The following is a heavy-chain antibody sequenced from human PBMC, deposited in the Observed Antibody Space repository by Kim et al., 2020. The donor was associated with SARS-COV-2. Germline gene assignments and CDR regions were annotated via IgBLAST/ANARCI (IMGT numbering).Heavy chain of an antibody. V-gene: IGHV3-23*01. Sequence: GGSLRLSCAASGFTFSIYAMSWVRQAPGKGLEWVSSISASGGSTYYADSVKGRFTISRDNSKNTLYLQINRLGAEDTAVYYCANRIPITAARGTWGQGTLVTVSS. CDR1: GFTFSIYA. D-gene: IGHD3-10*01. J-gene: IGHJ5*02. CDR3: ANRIPITAARGT. CDR2: ISASGGST.